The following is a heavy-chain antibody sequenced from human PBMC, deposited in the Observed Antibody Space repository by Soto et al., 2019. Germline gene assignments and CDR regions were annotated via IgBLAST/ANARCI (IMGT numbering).Heavy chain of an antibody. CDR1: GGTFSSYA. CDR3: ARVAARPINYYYGMDV. D-gene: IGHD6-6*01. CDR2: IIPIFGTA. J-gene: IGHJ6*02. V-gene: IGHV1-69*12. Sequence: QVQLVQSGAEVKKPGSSVKVSCKASGGTFSSYAISWVRQAPGQGLEWMGGIIPIFGTANYAQKFQGRVTLTADESTSTSYMELSSLRSEDTAVYYCARVAARPINYYYGMDVWGQGTTVTVSS.